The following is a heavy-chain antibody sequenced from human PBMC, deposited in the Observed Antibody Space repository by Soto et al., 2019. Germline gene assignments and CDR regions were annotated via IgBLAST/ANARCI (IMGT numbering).Heavy chain of an antibody. V-gene: IGHV5-51*01. CDR2: IYPGDSDT. CDR3: ARHHYSSGSHGDMDV. J-gene: IGHJ6*02. D-gene: IGHD6-19*01. CDR1: GYSSTSYW. Sequence: GESLKISCKGSGYSSTSYWIGWVRQMPGKGLEWMGIIYPGDSDTRYSPSFQGQVTISADKSISTAYLQWSSLKASDTAMYYCARHHYSSGSHGDMDVWGQGTTVTVPS.